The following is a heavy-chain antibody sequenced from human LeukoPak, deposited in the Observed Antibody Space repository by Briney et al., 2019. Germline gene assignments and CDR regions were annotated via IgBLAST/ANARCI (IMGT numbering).Heavy chain of an antibody. J-gene: IGHJ4*02. CDR2: ISSSSSYI. CDR1: GFTFSGYT. CDR3: ARRGPAVVGD. D-gene: IGHD2-15*01. V-gene: IGHV3-21*01. Sequence: GGSLRLSCAASGFTFSGYTMTWVRPAPGKGLEWVSSISSSSSYIYYADSVKGRFTISRDNAKSSLSLQMNSLRAEDTALYYCARRGPAVVGDWGQGTLVTVSS.